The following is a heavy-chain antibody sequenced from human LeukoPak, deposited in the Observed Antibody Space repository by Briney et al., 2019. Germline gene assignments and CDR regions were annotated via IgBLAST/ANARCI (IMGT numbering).Heavy chain of an antibody. CDR2: IYWDDEK. V-gene: IGHV2-5*02. D-gene: IGHD2-21*01. Sequence: ESGPTLVKPTQTITLTCTFSRFSLTTSEMAVGWIRQPPGKALEWLALIYWDDEKRYRSSLKSRLSITKDTSKDQVALTMTNMDPVDTATYYCARGFGGDHGDAFDIWGQGTMVTVSS. CDR3: ARGFGGDHGDAFDI. CDR1: RFSLTTSEMA. J-gene: IGHJ3*02.